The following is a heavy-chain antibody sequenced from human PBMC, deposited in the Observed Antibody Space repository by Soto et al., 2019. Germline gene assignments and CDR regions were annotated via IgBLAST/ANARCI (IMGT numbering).Heavy chain of an antibody. CDR2: IYHSGST. J-gene: IGHJ4*02. Sequence: QLQLQESGSGLVKPSQTLSLTCAVSGGSISSGGYSWSWIRQPPGKGLEWIGYIYHSGSTYYNPSLNSRVTISVDRSKNQFSLKLSSVTAADTAVYYCASGGAYDSSGYFDYWGQGTLVTVSS. CDR1: GGSISSGGYS. V-gene: IGHV4-30-2*01. D-gene: IGHD3-22*01. CDR3: ASGGAYDSSGYFDY.